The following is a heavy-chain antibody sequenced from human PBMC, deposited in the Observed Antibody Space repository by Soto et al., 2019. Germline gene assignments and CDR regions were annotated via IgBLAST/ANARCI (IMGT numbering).Heavy chain of an antibody. Sequence: QVQLVQSGAEVKKPGASVKVSCKASGYTFTSYAMHWVRQAPGQRLEWMGWINAGNGNTKYSEKLQGRVTITMDTSASTAYMELSSLRSEDMAVYYCARTVFGVVIPYYFDYWGQGTLVTVSS. CDR3: ARTVFGVVIPYYFDY. CDR1: GYTFTSYA. V-gene: IGHV1-3*01. CDR2: INAGNGNT. J-gene: IGHJ4*02. D-gene: IGHD3-3*01.